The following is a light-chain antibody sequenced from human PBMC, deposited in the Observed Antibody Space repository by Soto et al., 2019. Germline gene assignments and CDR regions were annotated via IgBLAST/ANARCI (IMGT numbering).Light chain of an antibody. V-gene: IGKV4-1*01. CDR3: QQYYTTPLS. Sequence: DIVMTQSPDSLTVSLVERATINCKSSQSVLYSSNNNNYLAWYQQKPGQPPKLLIYCASTRKSGVPYRFSGSGSGTDFNLTIDSLQAEDVAVYYCQQYYTTPLSFGGGTKVEIQ. J-gene: IGKJ4*01. CDR1: QSVLYSSNNNNY. CDR2: CAS.